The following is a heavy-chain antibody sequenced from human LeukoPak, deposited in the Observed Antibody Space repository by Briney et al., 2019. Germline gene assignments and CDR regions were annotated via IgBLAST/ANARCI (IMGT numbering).Heavy chain of an antibody. V-gene: IGHV3-33*01. CDR2: IWYDGSQK. CDR3: TRLRSWAFDI. Sequence: GGSLRHSCAASGFIFSSHGMNWVRQAPGKGLEWVAVIWYDGSQKYYVDPVKGRFTISRDNSKNTLYLQMNSLRVEDTAEYYCTRLRSWAFDIWGQGTMVTVSS. CDR1: GFIFSSHG. J-gene: IGHJ3*02.